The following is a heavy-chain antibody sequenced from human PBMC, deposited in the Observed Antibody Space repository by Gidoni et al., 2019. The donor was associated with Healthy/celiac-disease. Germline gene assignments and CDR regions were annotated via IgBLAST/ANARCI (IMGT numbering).Heavy chain of an antibody. J-gene: IGHJ5*02. D-gene: IGHD2-2*01. CDR1: GFTFSSYG. CDR3: ARGNIVVVPAAIYPLFDNWFDP. CDR2: IWYDGSNN. V-gene: IGHV3-33*01. Sequence: QVQLVESGGGVVRPGRSLRLSCAASGFTFSSYGMHWVRQAPGKGLEWVAVIWYDGSNNYYADSVKGRFTISRDNSKNTLYLQMISLRAEDTAVYYCARGNIVVVPAAIYPLFDNWFDPWGQGTLVTVSS.